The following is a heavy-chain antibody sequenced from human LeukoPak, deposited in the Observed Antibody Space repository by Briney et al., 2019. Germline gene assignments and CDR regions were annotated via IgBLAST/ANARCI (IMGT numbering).Heavy chain of an antibody. CDR2: ISGSTGGT. CDR3: AKAYYYGSGTLFQWYYGMDV. J-gene: IGHJ6*02. CDR1: GFTFSSYG. Sequence: PGGSLKLSCVASGFTFSSYGMSWVRQAPRKGLEWVSGISGSTGGTYYADSVKGRFTISRDNSKNTLYLQMNSLRAEDTAVYYCAKAYYYGSGTLFQWYYGMDVWGQGTTVTVSS. V-gene: IGHV3-23*01. D-gene: IGHD3-10*01.